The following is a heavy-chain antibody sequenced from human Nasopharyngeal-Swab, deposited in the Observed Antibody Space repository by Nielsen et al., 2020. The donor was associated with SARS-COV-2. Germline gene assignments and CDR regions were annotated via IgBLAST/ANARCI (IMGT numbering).Heavy chain of an antibody. CDR3: ARGTQIYSSGYSYYYYMDV. V-gene: IGHV4-34*01. Sequence: SQTLSLTCAVYGGSFSGYYWSWLRQPPGKGLVWIGEINHSGSTNYNPSLKSRVTIKVDTSKNQFSLKLSSVTAADTAVYYCARGTQIYSSGYSYYYYMDVWGKGTTVTVSS. CDR2: INHSGST. J-gene: IGHJ6*03. D-gene: IGHD3-22*01. CDR1: GGSFSGYY.